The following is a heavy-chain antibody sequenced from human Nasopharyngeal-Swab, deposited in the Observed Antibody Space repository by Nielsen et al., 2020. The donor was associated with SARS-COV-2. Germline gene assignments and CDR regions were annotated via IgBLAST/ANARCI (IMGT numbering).Heavy chain of an antibody. CDR2: IWGSGREI. D-gene: IGHD3-22*01. CDR3: ARTAYYYDSSYFDY. J-gene: IGHJ4*02. CDR1: GFTFSSYA. V-gene: IGHV3-23*01. Sequence: GESLKISCAASGFTFSSYAMNWVRQAPGKGLEWVAVIWGSGREIFYADSVRGRFTISRDNSKNTLYLQMNSLRAEDTAVYYCARTAYYYDSSYFDYWGQGTLVTVSS.